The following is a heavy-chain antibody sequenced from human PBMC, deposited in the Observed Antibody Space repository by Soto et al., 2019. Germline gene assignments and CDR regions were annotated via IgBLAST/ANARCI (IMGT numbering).Heavy chain of an antibody. D-gene: IGHD5-12*01. CDR2: ISSSASYM. CDR3: ARECVDTVTSITIPFDY. CDR1: GFTFSRCD. V-gene: IGHV3-21*01. Sequence: PGGSLRLSCATSGFTFSRCDMNWVRQAPGKRLEWVSFISSSASYMYYADSVKGRLTISRDNSKKSRCLQMNSLRADDTAVYYCARECVDTVTSITIPFDYWGQGALVTVSS. J-gene: IGHJ4*02.